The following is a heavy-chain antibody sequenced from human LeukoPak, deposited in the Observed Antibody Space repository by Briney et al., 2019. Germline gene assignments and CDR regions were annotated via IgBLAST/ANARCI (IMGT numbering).Heavy chain of an antibody. CDR1: GGSVSSGSYY. Sequence: SETLSLTCTVSGGSVSSGSYYWSWIRQPPGEGLEWIGYIYYSGSTNYNPSLKSRVTISVDTSKNQFSLKLSSVTAADTAVYYCAIVEHMIVGYWGQGTLVTVSS. J-gene: IGHJ4*02. CDR3: AIVEHMIVGY. D-gene: IGHD3-22*01. CDR2: IYYSGST. V-gene: IGHV4-61*01.